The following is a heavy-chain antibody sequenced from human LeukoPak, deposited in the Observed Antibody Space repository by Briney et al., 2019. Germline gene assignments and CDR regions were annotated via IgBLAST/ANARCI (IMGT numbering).Heavy chain of an antibody. V-gene: IGHV3-72*01. D-gene: IGHD2-15*01. CDR2: STDKLYSYTT. J-gene: IGHJ3*01. Sequence: PGVSLRLSCAVSGFTFSDHRMDWVRQVPGKGLQWVGRSTDKLYSYTTEYAASVKGRFTISRADSENSLYLQMNSLKTEDTAVYYCVRAGGTRGYDVWGQGTMVTVSS. CDR3: VRAGGTRGYDV. CDR1: GFTFSDHR.